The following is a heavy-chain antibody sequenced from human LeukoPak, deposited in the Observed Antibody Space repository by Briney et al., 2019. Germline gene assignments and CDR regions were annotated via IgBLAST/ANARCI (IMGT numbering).Heavy chain of an antibody. CDR3: ARVFPPRGQLGDAFDI. V-gene: IGHV1-69*05. CDR2: IIPIFGTA. Sequence: SVKVSCKASGGTFSSYAISWVRQAPGQGREGMGRIIPIFGTANYAQKFQGRVTITTDESTSTAYMELSSLRSEDAAVYYCARVFPPRGQLGDAFDIWGQGTMVTVPS. CDR1: GGTFSSYA. J-gene: IGHJ3*02. D-gene: IGHD3-10*01.